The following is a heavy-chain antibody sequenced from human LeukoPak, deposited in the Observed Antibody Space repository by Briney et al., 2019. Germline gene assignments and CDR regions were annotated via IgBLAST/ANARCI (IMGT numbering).Heavy chain of an antibody. D-gene: IGHD6-19*01. CDR2: ISGYSANT. CDR3: ARERIAVAGNQWPVIDH. J-gene: IGHJ4*02. CDR1: GYTFNSYG. Sequence: ASVKVSCKASGYTFNSYGISWVRQAQGQGLEWLGWISGYSANTLYSHKFHDRVTMTTDSSTNTAYMELRSLRSDDTALYYCARERIAVAGNQWPVIDHWGQGTLVTVSS. V-gene: IGHV1-18*01.